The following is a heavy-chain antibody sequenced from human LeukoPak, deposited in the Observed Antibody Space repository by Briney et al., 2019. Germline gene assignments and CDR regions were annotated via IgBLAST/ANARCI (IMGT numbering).Heavy chain of an antibody. Sequence: ASVTVSCTASGYTFTIYAMNWVRQAPGQGLEWMGWINTNTGNPTYAQGFTGRFVFSLDTSVSTAYLQISSLKAEDTAVYYCARDGVGATYDYWGQGTLVTVSS. CDR1: GYTFTIYA. CDR2: INTNTGNP. CDR3: ARDGVGATYDY. V-gene: IGHV7-4-1*02. J-gene: IGHJ4*02. D-gene: IGHD1-26*01.